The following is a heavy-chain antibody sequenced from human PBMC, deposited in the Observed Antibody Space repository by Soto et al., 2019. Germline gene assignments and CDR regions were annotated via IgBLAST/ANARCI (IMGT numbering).Heavy chain of an antibody. D-gene: IGHD1-26*01. Sequence: PGGSLRLSCAASGFTFSSYSMNWVRQAPGKGLEWVSSISSSSSYIHYADSAKGRFTISRDNAKNSLYLQMNSLRAEDTAVYYCARDRIVGATFFYAFDIWGQGTMVTV. V-gene: IGHV3-21*01. J-gene: IGHJ3*02. CDR2: ISSSSSYI. CDR1: GFTFSSYS. CDR3: ARDRIVGATFFYAFDI.